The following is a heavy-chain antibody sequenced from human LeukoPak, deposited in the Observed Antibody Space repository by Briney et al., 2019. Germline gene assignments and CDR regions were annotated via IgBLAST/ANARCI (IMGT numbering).Heavy chain of an antibody. V-gene: IGHV1-69*01. CDR2: IIPIFGTA. J-gene: IGHJ4*02. Sequence: ASVEVSCKASGGTFSSYAISWVRQAPGQGLEWMGGIIPIFGTANYAQKFQGRVTITADESTSTAYMELSSLRSEDTAVYYCARGSLSGDYGDYWGQGTLVTVSS. D-gene: IGHD4-17*01. CDR3: ARGSLSGDYGDY. CDR1: GGTFSSYA.